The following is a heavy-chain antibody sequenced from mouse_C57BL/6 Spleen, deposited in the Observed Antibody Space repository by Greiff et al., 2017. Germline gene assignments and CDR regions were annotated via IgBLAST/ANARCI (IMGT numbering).Heavy chain of an antibody. CDR3: AKGILLGGNYPYFDY. Sequence: EVKLVESGPGLVKPSQSLSLTCSVTGYSITSGYYWNWIRQFPGNKLEWMGYISYDGSNNYNPSLKNRISITRDTSKNQFFLKLNSVTTEDTATYYCAKGILLGGNYPYFDYWGQGTTLTVSS. D-gene: IGHD2-1*01. J-gene: IGHJ2*01. CDR1: GYSITSGYY. CDR2: ISYDGSN. V-gene: IGHV3-6*01.